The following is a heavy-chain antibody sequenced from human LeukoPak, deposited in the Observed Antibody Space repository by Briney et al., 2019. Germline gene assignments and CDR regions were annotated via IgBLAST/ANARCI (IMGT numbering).Heavy chain of an antibody. Sequence: RPSETLSLTCAVYGGSFSGYYWSWIRQPPGKGLEWIGEINHSGSTNYNPSLKSRVTISVDTSKNQFSLKLSSVTAADTAVYYCARGGCSSTSCYMDYYYYGMDVWGQGTTVTVSS. J-gene: IGHJ6*02. D-gene: IGHD2-2*02. V-gene: IGHV4-34*01. CDR3: ARGGCSSTSCYMDYYYYGMDV. CDR2: INHSGST. CDR1: GGSFSGYY.